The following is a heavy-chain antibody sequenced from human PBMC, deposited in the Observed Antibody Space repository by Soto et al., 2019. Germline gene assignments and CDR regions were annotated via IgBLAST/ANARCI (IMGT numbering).Heavy chain of an antibody. CDR3: ARFRGTAILDY. CDR1: GGSITSGGYS. CDR2: LYHTGNT. V-gene: IGHV4-30-2*06. D-gene: IGHD2-21*02. J-gene: IGHJ4*02. Sequence: QLQLQQSGSGLVKPSQTLSLTCAVSGGSITSGGYSWSWIRQSPGKGLEWIGYLYHTGNTYYNPSLETRVTISVDRSKNQSSLELTSVTAADTAVYYCARFRGTAILDYWGQGTLVTVSS.